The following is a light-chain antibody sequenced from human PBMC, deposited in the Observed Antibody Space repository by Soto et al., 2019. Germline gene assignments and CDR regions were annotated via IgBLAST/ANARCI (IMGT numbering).Light chain of an antibody. CDR2: DVS. CDR1: SSDVGGYNY. Sequence: QSVLTQPPSASGSPGQSVTISCTGTSSDVGGYNYVSWYQQYPGKAPKLMIYDVSKRPPGVPERFSGSKSGNTASLTVSGLQAEDEADYYCSSYAGDSTVFGTGTKVTVL. V-gene: IGLV2-8*01. CDR3: SSYAGDSTV. J-gene: IGLJ1*01.